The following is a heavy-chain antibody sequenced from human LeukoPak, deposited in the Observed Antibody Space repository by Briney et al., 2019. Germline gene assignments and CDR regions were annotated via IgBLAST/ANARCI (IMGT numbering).Heavy chain of an antibody. Sequence: SETLSLTCTVSGGSISSYYWSWIRQPPGKGLEWIGYIYYSGSTNYNPSLKSRVTISVDTSKNQFSLKPSSVTAADTAVYYCARLGASGGYYYYYYMDVWGKGTTVTVSS. CDR3: ARLGASGGYYYYYYMDV. D-gene: IGHD3-16*01. CDR2: IYYSGST. V-gene: IGHV4-59*08. J-gene: IGHJ6*03. CDR1: GGSISSYY.